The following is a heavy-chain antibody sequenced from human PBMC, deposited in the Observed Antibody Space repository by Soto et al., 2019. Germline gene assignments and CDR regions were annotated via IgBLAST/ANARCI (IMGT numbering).Heavy chain of an antibody. CDR2: ISSSSSYI. CDR1: GVTFGGYS. J-gene: IGHJ4*02. V-gene: IGHV3-21*01. D-gene: IGHD5-12*01. Sequence: GGSLRLSWAASGVTFGGYSMNWVRQAPGKGLEWVSSISSSSSYIYYADSVKGRFTISRDNAKNSLYLQMNSLRAEDTAVYYCARFTYGGYSGIRDYWGQGTLVTVSS. CDR3: ARFTYGGYSGIRDY.